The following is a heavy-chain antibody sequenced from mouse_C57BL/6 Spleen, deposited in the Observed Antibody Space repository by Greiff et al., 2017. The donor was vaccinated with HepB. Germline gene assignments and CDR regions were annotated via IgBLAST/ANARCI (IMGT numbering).Heavy chain of an antibody. Sequence: DVQLQQSGPELVKPGASVKISCKASGYTFTDYYMNWVKQSHGKSLEWIGDINPNNGGTSYNQKFKGKATLTVDKSSSTAYMELRSLTSEDSAVYYCAKTTVVAIYWYFDVWGTGTTVTVSS. CDR2: INPNNGGT. J-gene: IGHJ1*03. V-gene: IGHV1-26*01. CDR1: GYTFTDYY. CDR3: AKTTVVAIYWYFDV. D-gene: IGHD1-1*01.